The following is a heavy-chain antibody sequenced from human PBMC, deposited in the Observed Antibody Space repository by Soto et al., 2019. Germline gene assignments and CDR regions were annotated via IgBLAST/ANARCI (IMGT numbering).Heavy chain of an antibody. CDR2: IYYSGST. D-gene: IGHD6-19*01. Sequence: TLSHTWTFSYDSITSSSHYLGGVHQPPWKGLEWIWSIYYSGSTYYNPSLKSRVTISLDTSKNQFSLNLSSVTGADTAVYYCARDQLSIGWYSGYFQHWGQGTLVTVSS. V-gene: IGHV4-39*07. CDR3: ARDQLSIGWYSGYFQH. CDR1: YDSITSSSHY. J-gene: IGHJ1*01.